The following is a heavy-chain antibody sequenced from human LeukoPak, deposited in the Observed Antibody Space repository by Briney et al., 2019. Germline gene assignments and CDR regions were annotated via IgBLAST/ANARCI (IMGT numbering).Heavy chain of an antibody. CDR2: IKQDGSEK. V-gene: IGHV3-7*01. J-gene: IGHJ1*01. Sequence: GGSLRLSCAASGFTFSSYGMSWVRQAPGKGLEWVANIKQDGSEKYYVDSVKGRFTISRDNAKNSLYLQMNSLRAEDTAVYYCADLGGYCSGGSCYAEYFQHWGQGTLVTVSS. D-gene: IGHD2-15*01. CDR1: GFTFSSYG. CDR3: ADLGGYCSGGSCYAEYFQH.